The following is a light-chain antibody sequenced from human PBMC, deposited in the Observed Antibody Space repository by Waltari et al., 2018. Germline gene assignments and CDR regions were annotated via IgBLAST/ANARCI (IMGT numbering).Light chain of an antibody. V-gene: IGLV1-44*01. CDR3: AAWDDSLNGRWV. CDR2: SND. Sequence: QSVLTQPPSASETPGQRVTISCSGSSSNIGSNVVNWYQQVPGTAPKLLIYSNDQRPSGVPDLFSGSKSGSSASLAISGLQSEDEAHYYCAAWDDSLNGRWVFGGGTKLTVL. J-gene: IGLJ3*02. CDR1: SSNIGSNV.